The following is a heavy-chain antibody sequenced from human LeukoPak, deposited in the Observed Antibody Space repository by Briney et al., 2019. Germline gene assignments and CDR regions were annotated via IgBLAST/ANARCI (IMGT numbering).Heavy chain of an antibody. CDR3: ARSYYDSSGYFTYYFDY. V-gene: IGHV3-30*04. CDR1: GFTFSSYA. J-gene: IGHJ4*02. D-gene: IGHD3-22*01. Sequence: GGSLRLSCAASGFTFSSYAMHWVRQAPGKGLEWVAVISYDGSNKYYADSVKGRFTISRENSKNTLYLQMNSLRAEDTAVYYCARSYYDSSGYFTYYFDYWGQGTLVTVSS. CDR2: ISYDGSNK.